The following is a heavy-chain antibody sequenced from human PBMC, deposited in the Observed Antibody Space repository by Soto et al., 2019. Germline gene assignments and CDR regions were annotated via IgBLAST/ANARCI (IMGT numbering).Heavy chain of an antibody. J-gene: IGHJ3*02. CDR2: ISGSGGST. V-gene: IGHV3-23*01. D-gene: IGHD2-15*01. Sequence: GGSLRLSCAASGFTFSSYAMSWVRQAPGKGLEWVSAISGSGGSTYYADSVKGRFTISRDNSKNTLYLQMNSLRAEETAVYYCAKDPIVVVVAATPFDIWGQGTMVTVSS. CDR1: GFTFSSYA. CDR3: AKDPIVVVVAATPFDI.